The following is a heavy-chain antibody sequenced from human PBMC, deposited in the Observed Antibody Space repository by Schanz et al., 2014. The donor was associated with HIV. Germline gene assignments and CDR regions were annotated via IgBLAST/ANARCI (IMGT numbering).Heavy chain of an antibody. CDR1: GFTFSSHG. V-gene: IGHV3-33*01. Sequence: QVQLVESGGGVVQPGRSLRLSCAASGFTFSSHGMHWVRQAPGKGLEWVAVIWYDGTDKYYAGSVKGRFTISRDNSQNTMYLQMNRLRAEDTAVYYCARENPLYYYLHGGPFDIGGQGTMVTVSS. D-gene: IGHD3-10*01. CDR2: IWYDGTDK. CDR3: ARENPLYYYLHGGPFDI. J-gene: IGHJ3*02.